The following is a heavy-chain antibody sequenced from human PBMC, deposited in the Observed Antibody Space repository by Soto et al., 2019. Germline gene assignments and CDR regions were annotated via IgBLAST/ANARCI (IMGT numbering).Heavy chain of an antibody. CDR3: ARGPDFGDIVVVPAAIYYYYGMDV. CDR2: INHSGST. Sequence: SETLSLTCAVHGGSFSGYYWSWIRQPPGKGLEWIGEINHSGSTNYNPSLKSRVTISVDTSKNQFSLKLSSVTAADTAVYYCARGPDFGDIVVVPAAIYYYYGMDVWGQGTTVTVSS. V-gene: IGHV4-34*01. J-gene: IGHJ6*02. CDR1: GGSFSGYY. D-gene: IGHD2-2*01.